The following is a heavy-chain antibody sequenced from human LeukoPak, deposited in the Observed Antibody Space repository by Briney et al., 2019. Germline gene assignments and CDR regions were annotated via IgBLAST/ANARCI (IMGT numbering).Heavy chain of an antibody. D-gene: IGHD6-6*01. J-gene: IGHJ4*02. CDR1: GFTFSSYW. CDR2: INSDGSST. CDR3: ARGYGSSRGWY. Sequence: PGGSLRLSCAAPGFTFSSYWMHWVRQAPGKGLVWVSRINSDGSSTSYADSVKGRFTISRDNAKNTLYLQMNSLRAEDTAVYYCARGYGSSRGWYWGQGTLVTVSS. V-gene: IGHV3-74*01.